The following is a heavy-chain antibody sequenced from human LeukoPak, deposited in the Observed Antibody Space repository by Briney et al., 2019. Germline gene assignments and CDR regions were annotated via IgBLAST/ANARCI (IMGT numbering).Heavy chain of an antibody. CDR3: ARGRREPVGRDDFSYYMDV. CDR1: GYTFTSYD. D-gene: IGHD2-21*02. Sequence: ASVKVSCKASGYTFTSYDINWVRQATGQGLEWMGWMNPNSGNTGYAQKFQGRVTITRDTSISTAYVELSGLRSEDTAVYYCARGRREPVGRDDFSYYMDVWGKGTTVTVSS. J-gene: IGHJ6*03. CDR2: MNPNSGNT. V-gene: IGHV1-8*01.